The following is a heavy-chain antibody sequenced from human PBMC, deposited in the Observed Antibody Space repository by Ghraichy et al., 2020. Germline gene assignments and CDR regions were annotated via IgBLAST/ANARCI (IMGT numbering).Heavy chain of an antibody. J-gene: IGHJ6*02. CDR2: ISSSSRNI. D-gene: IGHD4-23*01. Sequence: GGSLRLSCVGSGFSFGSYGMNWVRQSPGKGLEWVSYISSSSRNIFYAESVKGRFTISRDNAQNSVDLQMKSLRDEDTAVYYCARGSTVVRFFYYAGMDVCGQGTTVTVSS. CDR1: GFSFGSYG. CDR3: ARGSTVVRFFYYAGMDV. V-gene: IGHV3-48*02.